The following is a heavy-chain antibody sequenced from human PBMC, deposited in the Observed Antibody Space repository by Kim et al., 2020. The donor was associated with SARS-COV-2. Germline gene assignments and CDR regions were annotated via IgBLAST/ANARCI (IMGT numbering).Heavy chain of an antibody. J-gene: IGHJ4*02. D-gene: IGHD2-8*01. Sequence: SVKVSCKASGGTFSSYAISWVRQAPGQGLEWMGGIIPIFGTANYAQKFQGRVTITADKSTSTAYMELSSLRSEDTAVYYCARQYCTNGVCFAFDYWGQGTLVTVSS. CDR1: GGTFSSYA. CDR2: IIPIFGTA. V-gene: IGHV1-69*06. CDR3: ARQYCTNGVCFAFDY.